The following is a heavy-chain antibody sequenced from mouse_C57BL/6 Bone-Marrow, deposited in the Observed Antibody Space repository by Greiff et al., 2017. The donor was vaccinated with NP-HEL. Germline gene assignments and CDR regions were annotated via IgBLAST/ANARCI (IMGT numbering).Heavy chain of an antibody. CDR3: ARSGDYYGHYFDY. CDR2: IDPSDSYT. V-gene: IGHV1-69*01. J-gene: IGHJ2*01. Sequence: QVQLQQPGAELVMPGASVKLSCKASGYTFTSYWMHWVKQRPGQGLEWIGEIDPSDSYTNYNQKFKGKSTLTLDKSSSTAYMQLSSLTSEDSAVYYCARSGDYYGHYFDYWGQGTTLTVSS. CDR1: GYTFTSYW. D-gene: IGHD1-1*01.